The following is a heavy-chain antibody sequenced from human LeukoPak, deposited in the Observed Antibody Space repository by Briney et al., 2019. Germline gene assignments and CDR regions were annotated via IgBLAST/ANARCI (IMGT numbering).Heavy chain of an antibody. J-gene: IGHJ4*02. D-gene: IGHD2-15*01. CDR1: GYTFTAYS. CDR3: ARAGYCSDGKCYTFDY. V-gene: IGHV1-2*02. CDR2: ISPNSGGT. Sequence: DSVKVSCKASGYTFTAYSMHWVRQAPGQGLEWMGWISPNSGGTDCAQRFQGRVTMTRDTSITMLYMEMSSLTPDDTAVYYCARAGYCSDGKCYTFDYWGQGTLVTVSS.